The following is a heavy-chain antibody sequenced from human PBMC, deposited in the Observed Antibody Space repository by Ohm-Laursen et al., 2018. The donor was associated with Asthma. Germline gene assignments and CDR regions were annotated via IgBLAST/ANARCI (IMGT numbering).Heavy chain of an antibody. Sequence: SLRLSCAASGYTFSRYSIHWVRQVPGKGLEWVASISTASTFIYYADSVRGRFTTSRDNAKNSVYLQMNSLRAEDTAVYYCAGVRRDGYHEGFDYWGQGTLVTVSS. J-gene: IGHJ4*02. D-gene: IGHD5-24*01. CDR2: ISTASTFI. CDR3: AGVRRDGYHEGFDY. V-gene: IGHV3-21*01. CDR1: GYTFSRYS.